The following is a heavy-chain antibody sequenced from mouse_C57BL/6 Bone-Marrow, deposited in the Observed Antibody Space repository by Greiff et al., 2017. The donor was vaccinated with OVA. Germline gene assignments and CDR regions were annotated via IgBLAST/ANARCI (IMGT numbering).Heavy chain of an antibody. CDR1: GYSITSDY. CDR2: ISYSGST. CDR3: SRYRDRYFDY. D-gene: IGHD3-3*01. J-gene: IGHJ2*01. Sequence: EVQLQESGPGLAKPSQTLSLTCSVTGYSITSDYWNWIRKFPGHKLEYIGYISYSGSTYYNPSLNSRISITRDTSKNQYYLQLKSVTTEDTATDYCSRYRDRYFDYWGQGTTLTVSS. V-gene: IGHV3-8*01.